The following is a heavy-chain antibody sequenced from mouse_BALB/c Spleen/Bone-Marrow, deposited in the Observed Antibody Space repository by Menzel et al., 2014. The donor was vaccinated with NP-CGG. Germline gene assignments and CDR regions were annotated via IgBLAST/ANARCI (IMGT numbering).Heavy chain of an antibody. CDR3: AGLHSSGYGAY. CDR1: GFDFSTFW. Sequence: EVKLEESGGGLAQPGGSLKLSCAASGFDFSTFWMSWVRQAPGKGLEWIGEINPDRRTINYTPSLKDKFIISRDNAKNTLYLLMSKFRSADTSLYYRAGLHSSGYGAYWGQGTLVTVSA. J-gene: IGHJ3*01. D-gene: IGHD1-2*01. V-gene: IGHV4-1*02. CDR2: INPDRRTI.